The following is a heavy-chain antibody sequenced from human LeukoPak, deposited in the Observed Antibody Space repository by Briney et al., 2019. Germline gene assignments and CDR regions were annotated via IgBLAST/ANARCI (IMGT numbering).Heavy chain of an antibody. D-gene: IGHD2-2*01. CDR2: IYSGGST. V-gene: IGHV3-53*01. CDR1: GFTVSGNY. CDR3: ARAVPAAIYFDY. J-gene: IGHJ4*02. Sequence: GGSLRLSCAASGFTVSGNYMSWVRQAPGKGLEWVSVIYSGGSTYYADSVKGRFTISRDNSKNTLYLRMNSLRAEDTAVYYCARAVPAAIYFDYWGQGTLVTVSS.